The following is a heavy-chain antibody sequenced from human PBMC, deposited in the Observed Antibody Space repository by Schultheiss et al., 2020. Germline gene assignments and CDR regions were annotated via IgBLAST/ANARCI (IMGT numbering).Heavy chain of an antibody. V-gene: IGHV1-69*06. CDR2: IIPIFGTA. Sequence: SVKVSCKASGGTFSSYAISWVRQAPGQGLEWMGGIIPIFGTANYAQKFQGRVTITADKSTSTAYMELSSLRSDDTAVYYCARDHGGSYYYYYYMDVWGKGTTVNVSS. J-gene: IGHJ6*03. CDR1: GGTFSSYA. D-gene: IGHD2-15*01. CDR3: ARDHGGSYYYYYYMDV.